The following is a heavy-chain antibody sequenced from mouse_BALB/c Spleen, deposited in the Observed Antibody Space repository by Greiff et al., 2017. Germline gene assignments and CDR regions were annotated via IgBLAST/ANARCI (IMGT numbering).Heavy chain of an antibody. Sequence: QVQLQQSGPELVKPGASVTMSCKASGYTFTDYVISWVKQRPGQGLEWIGEIYPGSGSTYYNEKFKGKATLTADKSSNTAYMQLRSLTSEDSAVYVCASSYNDITNWLAYWGQGTLVTVSA. CDR2: IYPGSGST. J-gene: IGHJ3*01. D-gene: IGHD2-4*01. CDR1: GYTFTDYV. CDR3: ASSYNDITNWLAY. V-gene: IGHV1-81*01.